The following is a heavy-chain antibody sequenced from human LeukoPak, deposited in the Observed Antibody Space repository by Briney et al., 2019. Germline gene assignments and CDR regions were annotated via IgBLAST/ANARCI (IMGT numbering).Heavy chain of an antibody. J-gene: IGHJ4*02. D-gene: IGHD1-26*01. CDR3: ARHVGLGSSTSRFDY. CDR2: IYYSGST. V-gene: IGHV4-59*08. Sequence: PSETLCLTCTVSGVTISNYYRSWIRQPPGKGLEWIGYIYYSGSTNYNPSLKNRVTMSVDTSKNQFSLKLSSVTAADTALYYCARHVGLGSSTSRFDYWGQGTLVTVSS. CDR1: GVTISNYY.